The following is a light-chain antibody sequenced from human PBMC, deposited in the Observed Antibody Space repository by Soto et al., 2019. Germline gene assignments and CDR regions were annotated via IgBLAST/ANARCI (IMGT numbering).Light chain of an antibody. CDR1: QDIRND. CDR2: GAF. V-gene: IGKV1-17*01. CDR3: LQYNSYPPWT. J-gene: IGKJ1*01. Sequence: DIQMTQSPSSLSASVGDRVTITCRASQDIRNDLAWFQQKPGKAPRRLIAGAFSLQGGAPSRFSGSGSGTEFTLTINSLQSEDSATYYCLQYNSYPPWTFGQGTEVEI.